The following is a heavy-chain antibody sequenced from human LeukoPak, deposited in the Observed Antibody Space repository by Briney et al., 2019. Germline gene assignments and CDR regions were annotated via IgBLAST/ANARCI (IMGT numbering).Heavy chain of an antibody. J-gene: IGHJ4*02. D-gene: IGHD1-26*01. CDR2: ISAYNGNT. V-gene: IGHV1-18*04. CDR1: GYTFTGYY. Sequence: ASVKVSCKASGYTFTGYYMHWVRQAPGQGLEWMGWISAYNGNTNYAQKLQGRVTMTTDTSTSTAYMELRSLRSDDTAVYYCARMASYSSPMQYWGQGTLVTVSS. CDR3: ARMASYSSPMQY.